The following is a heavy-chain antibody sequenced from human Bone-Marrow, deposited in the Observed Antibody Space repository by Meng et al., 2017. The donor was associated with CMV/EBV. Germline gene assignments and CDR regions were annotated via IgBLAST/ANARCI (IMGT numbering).Heavy chain of an antibody. CDR3: GLVPAATSFSDF. J-gene: IGHJ4*02. Sequence: GGSLRPSCAPSGITFSTYTIHWVRQAPGKGLEWLSSISSSDDSIYYADFVKGRFTISRDNAKNSLHLQMTSLRAGDTAGYYCGLVPAATSFSDFWGQGTLVTVSS. D-gene: IGHD2-2*01. CDR2: ISSSDDSI. CDR1: GITFSTYT. V-gene: IGHV3-21*01.